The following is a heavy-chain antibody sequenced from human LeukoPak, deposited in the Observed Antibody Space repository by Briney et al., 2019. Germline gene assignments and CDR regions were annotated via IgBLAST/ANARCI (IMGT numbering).Heavy chain of an antibody. CDR2: ISHSGST. J-gene: IGHJ5*01. CDR3: ATSLVDCSGGGCFSDDWFDS. Sequence: SETLSLTCAVHGEAFSNYYWSWIRQPPGKGLEWIGEISHSGSTVYNPSLKSRVTISVDTSKDEFSLQLNSLTAADTAVYYCATSLVDCSGGGCFSDDWFDSWGQGILVTVSS. CDR1: GEAFSNYY. D-gene: IGHD2-15*01. V-gene: IGHV4-34*01.